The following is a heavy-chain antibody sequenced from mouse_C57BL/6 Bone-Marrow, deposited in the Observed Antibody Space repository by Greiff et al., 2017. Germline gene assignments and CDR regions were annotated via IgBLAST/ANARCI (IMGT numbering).Heavy chain of an antibody. D-gene: IGHD2-5*01. V-gene: IGHV1-59*01. CDR1: GYTFTSYW. J-gene: IGHJ3*01. Sequence: QVQLQQPGAELVRPGTSVKLSCKASGYTFTSYWMHWVKQRPGQGLEWIGVIDPSDSYTNYNQKFKGKATLTVDKSSSTAYMQLSSLTSEDSAVYYCARGYYSNPFAYWGQGTLVTVSA. CDR3: ARGYYSNPFAY. CDR2: IDPSDSYT.